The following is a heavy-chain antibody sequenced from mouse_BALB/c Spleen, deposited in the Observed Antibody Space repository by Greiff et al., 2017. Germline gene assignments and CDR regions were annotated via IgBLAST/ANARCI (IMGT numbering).Heavy chain of an antibody. D-gene: IGHD2-3*01. CDR1: GFTFSNYW. J-gene: IGHJ2*01. CDR3: TRDGGSSFDY. Sequence: EVQGVESGGGLVQPGGSMKLSCVASGFTFSNYWMNWVRQSPEKGLEWVAEIRLKSNNYATHYAESVKGRFTISRDDSKSSVYLQMNNLRAEDTGIYYCTRDGGSSFDYWGQGTTLTVSS. V-gene: IGHV6-6*02. CDR2: IRLKSNNYAT.